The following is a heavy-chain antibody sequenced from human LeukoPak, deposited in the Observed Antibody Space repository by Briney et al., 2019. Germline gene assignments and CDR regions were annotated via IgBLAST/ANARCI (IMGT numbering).Heavy chain of an antibody. D-gene: IGHD3-9*01. CDR1: GFTFSSYG. CDR2: IWYDGSNK. J-gene: IGHJ4*02. CDR3: AKEGEAGYSGGFDH. V-gene: IGHV3-33*06. Sequence: GGSLRLSCAASGFTFSSYGMHWVRQAPGKGLEWVAVIWYDGSNKYYADSVKGRFTISRDNSKNTLYLQMNSLRAEDTAVYYCAKEGEAGYSGGFDHWGQGTLVTVSS.